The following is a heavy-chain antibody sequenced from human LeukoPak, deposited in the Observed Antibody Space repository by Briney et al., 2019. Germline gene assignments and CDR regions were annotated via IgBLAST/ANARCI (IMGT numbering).Heavy chain of an antibody. CDR2: INTNTGNP. CDR3: ARDLTGTQNGYYYYYMDV. CDR1: GYTFNNYA. J-gene: IGHJ6*03. D-gene: IGHD1-7*01. Sequence: GASVKVSCKASGYTFNNYAMNWVRQAPGQGLEWMGWINTNTGNPTYAQGFTGRFVFSLDTSVSTAYLQISSLKAEDTAVYHCARDLTGTQNGYYYYYMDVWGKGTTVTVSS. V-gene: IGHV7-4-1*02.